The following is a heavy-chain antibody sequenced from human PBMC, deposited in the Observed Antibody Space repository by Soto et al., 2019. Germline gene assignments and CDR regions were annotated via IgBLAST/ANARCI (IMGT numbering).Heavy chain of an antibody. V-gene: IGHV1-69*13. CDR2: IIPIFGTA. CDR3: ARGSSGYYWFDY. Sequence: SVKVSCKASGGTFSSYAISWVRQAPGQGLEWMGGIIPIFGTANYAQKFQGRVTITADESTSTAYMELSSLRSEDTAVYYCARGSSGYYWFDYWGQGTLVTVSS. D-gene: IGHD3-22*01. CDR1: GGTFSSYA. J-gene: IGHJ4*02.